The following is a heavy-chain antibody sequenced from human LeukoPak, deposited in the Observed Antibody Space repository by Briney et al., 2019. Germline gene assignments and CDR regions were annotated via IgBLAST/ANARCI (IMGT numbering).Heavy chain of an antibody. J-gene: IGHJ5*02. Sequence: PGGSLRLSSAASGFTFSNAWMSWVRQAPGKGLEWVGRIKSKTDGGTTDYAAPVKGGFTISRDDSKNTLYLQMNSLKTEDTAVYYCTTGEEWFGELGTWFDPWGQGTLVTVSS. V-gene: IGHV3-15*01. D-gene: IGHD3-10*01. CDR3: TTGEEWFGELGTWFDP. CDR1: GFTFSNAW. CDR2: IKSKTDGGTT.